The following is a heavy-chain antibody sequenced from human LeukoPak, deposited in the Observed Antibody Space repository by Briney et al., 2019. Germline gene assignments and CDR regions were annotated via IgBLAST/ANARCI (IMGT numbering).Heavy chain of an antibody. D-gene: IGHD5-18*01. V-gene: IGHV4-34*01. CDR3: ARHIHAALTYNLGYSYEDVSDY. Sequence: PSETLSLTCAVYGGSFSGYYWSWIRQPPGKGLEWIGEINHSGSTNYNPSLKSRVTISVDTSKNQFSPKLSSVTAADTAAYYCARHIHAALTYNLGYSYEDVSDYWGQGTLVTVSS. J-gene: IGHJ4*02. CDR2: INHSGST. CDR1: GGSFSGYY.